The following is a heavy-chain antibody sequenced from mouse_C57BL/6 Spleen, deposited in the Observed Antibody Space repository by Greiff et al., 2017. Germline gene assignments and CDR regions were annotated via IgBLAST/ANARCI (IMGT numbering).Heavy chain of an antibody. Sequence: EVQLQQSGPELVKPGASVKISCKASGYSFTGYYMNWVKQSPEKSLEWIGEINPSTGGTTYNQKFKAKATLTVDKSSSTAYIQLKSLTSEDSAVYYCAGYGSSYWYFDGWGTGTTVTVSS. CDR2: INPSTGGT. V-gene: IGHV1-42*01. D-gene: IGHD1-1*01. J-gene: IGHJ1*03. CDR3: AGYGSSYWYFDG. CDR1: GYSFTGYY.